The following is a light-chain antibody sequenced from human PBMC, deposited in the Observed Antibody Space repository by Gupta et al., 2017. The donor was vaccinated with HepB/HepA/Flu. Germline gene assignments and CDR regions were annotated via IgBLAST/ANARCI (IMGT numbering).Light chain of an antibody. Sequence: QMTQSPSILPASVGDRVTITCRASQNIDSHLNWYQHRPGKAPELLIYGVSTLHSGVPSRFSGSGSETEFTLTINKLQPEDFASYYWQKTSSAPYTFGQGTRLEMK. CDR2: GVS. V-gene: IGKV1-39*01. J-gene: IGKJ2*01. CDR1: QNIDSH. CDR3: QKTSSAPYT.